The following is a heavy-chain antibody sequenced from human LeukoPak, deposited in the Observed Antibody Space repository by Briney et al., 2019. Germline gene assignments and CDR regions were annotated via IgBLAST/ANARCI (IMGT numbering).Heavy chain of an antibody. CDR1: GFTVSSNY. J-gene: IGHJ4*02. CDR3: ARVQKVVAAFCDY. CDR2: IYSGGST. Sequence: GGSLRLSCAASGFTVSSNYMSWVRQAPGKGLEWVSVIYSGGSTYYADSVKGRFTISRDNSKNTLYLQMNSLRAEDTAVYYCARVQKVVAAFCDYWGQGTLVTVSS. V-gene: IGHV3-66*01. D-gene: IGHD2-15*01.